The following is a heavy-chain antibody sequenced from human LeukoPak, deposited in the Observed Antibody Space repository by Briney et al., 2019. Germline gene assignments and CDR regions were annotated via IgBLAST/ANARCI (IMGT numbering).Heavy chain of an antibody. CDR3: AKEGAEYNLNA. CDR2: IICIAVST. V-gene: IGHV3-23*01. CDR1: GFTFSHYA. Sequence: PGGSLRLSCAASGFTFSHYAMNWVRQAPGKGLEWVSVIICIAVSTFYAASVKCRFTISRDNSKNTLYLQMTSLRADDTAVFYCAKEGAEYNLNAWGQGTLVTVSS. D-gene: IGHD1-1*01. J-gene: IGHJ5*02.